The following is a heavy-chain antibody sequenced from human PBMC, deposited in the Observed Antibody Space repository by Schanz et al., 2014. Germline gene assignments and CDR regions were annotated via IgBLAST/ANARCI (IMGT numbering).Heavy chain of an antibody. CDR2: ISGSGSST. V-gene: IGHV3-23*01. CDR1: GVTFSSYA. Sequence: EVQLLESGGGFVQPGGSLRLSCVASGVTFSSYAMSWVRQASGKGLEWVSAISGSGSSTYYADSVKGRFTISRDNSKNTLYLQMNRLRVDDTAVYYCSKDKQGSRSDASWGQGTLVTVSS. D-gene: IGHD2-15*01. CDR3: SKDKQGSRSDAS. J-gene: IGHJ5*02.